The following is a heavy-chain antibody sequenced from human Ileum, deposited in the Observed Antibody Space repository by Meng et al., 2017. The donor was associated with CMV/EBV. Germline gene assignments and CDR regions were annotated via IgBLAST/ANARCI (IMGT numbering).Heavy chain of an antibody. D-gene: IGHD4-17*01. V-gene: IGHV3-11*01. J-gene: IGHJ4*02. Sequence: RLSCAASGFTFSGYYMSWIRQGPGKGLECVSYISGDDNTMYYADSVKSRFTISRDNGKNSLYLQMNSLRADDTAVYYCANMVTTPDYWGPGTLVTVSS. CDR1: GFTFSGYY. CDR2: ISGDDNTM. CDR3: ANMVTTPDY.